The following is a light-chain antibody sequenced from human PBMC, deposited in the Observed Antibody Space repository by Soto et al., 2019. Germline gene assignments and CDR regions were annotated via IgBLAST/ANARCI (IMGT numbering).Light chain of an antibody. Sequence: QSVLTQPASVSGSPGQSITISCTGTSSDVGGYNYASWYQQHPGKAPKLMIYEVSNRPSGVSNRFSGSKSGNTASLTISGLQAEDEADYYCSSYTSSSTLGFGTGTKVTVL. J-gene: IGLJ1*01. CDR1: SSDVGGYNY. CDR3: SSYTSSSTLG. V-gene: IGLV2-14*01. CDR2: EVS.